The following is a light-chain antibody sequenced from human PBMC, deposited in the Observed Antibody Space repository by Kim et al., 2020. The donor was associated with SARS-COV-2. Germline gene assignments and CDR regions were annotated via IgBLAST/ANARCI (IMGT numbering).Light chain of an antibody. V-gene: IGLV3-9*01. CDR2: RDS. CDR3: QVWDSSTAV. Sequence: SYELTQPLSVSVALGQTARITCGRNNIGSKNVHWYQQKPGQAPVLVIYRDSNRPSGIPERFSGSNSGNTATLTISRAQAGDEADYYCQVWDSSTAVFGGGTQLTAL. CDR1: NIGSKN. J-gene: IGLJ3*02.